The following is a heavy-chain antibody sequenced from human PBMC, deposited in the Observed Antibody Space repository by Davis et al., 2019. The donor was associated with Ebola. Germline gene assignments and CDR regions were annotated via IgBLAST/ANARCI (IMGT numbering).Heavy chain of an antibody. CDR3: ARELDNGYYALDR. CDR1: GFTFSSYA. V-gene: IGHV3-33*08. D-gene: IGHD3-3*01. CDR2: IWYDGSDK. Sequence: GESLKISCAASGFTFSSYAMTWVRQAPGKGLEWVAVIWYDGSDKHYADSVKGRFTISRDNSKNTLYLQMNSLRAEDTAVYYCARELDNGYYALDRWGQGTLVTVSS. J-gene: IGHJ5*02.